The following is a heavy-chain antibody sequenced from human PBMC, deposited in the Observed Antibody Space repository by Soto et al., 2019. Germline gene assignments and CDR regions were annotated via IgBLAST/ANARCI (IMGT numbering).Heavy chain of an antibody. CDR2: ISGYNGNT. J-gene: IGHJ6*02. Sequence: ASVKVSCKASGYTFTSYGISWVRQAPGQGLEWMGWISGYNGNTNYEQKFQDRVTMTTDTTTNTAYMELRSLRSDDTAVYYCAREGPRPYYYYGMDVWGQGTTVTVSS. CDR1: GYTFTSYG. V-gene: IGHV1-18*01. CDR3: AREGPRPYYYYGMDV.